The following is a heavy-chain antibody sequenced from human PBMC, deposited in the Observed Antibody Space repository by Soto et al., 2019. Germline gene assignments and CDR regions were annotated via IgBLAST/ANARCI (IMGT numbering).Heavy chain of an antibody. J-gene: IGHJ4*01. Sequence: QVQLVQSGAEVKKPGSSVKVSCKASGGTFSSYTISWERQAPGQGLEWMGRIIPILGIANYAQKFQGRVTITADKSTSTAYMELSSLRSDNTAVYYCAGSRPYDDFDYWGHGTLVTVSS. CDR2: IIPILGIA. CDR3: AGSRPYDDFDY. CDR1: GGTFSSYT. V-gene: IGHV1-69*02. D-gene: IGHD3-3*01.